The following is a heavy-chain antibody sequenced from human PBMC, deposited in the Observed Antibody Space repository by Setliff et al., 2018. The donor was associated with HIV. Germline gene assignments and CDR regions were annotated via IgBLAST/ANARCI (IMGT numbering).Heavy chain of an antibody. CDR3: AATYCRGGGRDCPQMYDY. Sequence: SETLSLTCAIYGGSSSGNYWSWIRQPPGKGLEWIGEINSSGTTNHNPFLKSRVTISVDTSKKQFSLKLKSVTAADSAIYYCAATYCRGGGRDCPQMYDYWGQGSLVTVSS. V-gene: IGHV4-34*01. D-gene: IGHD2-15*01. CDR2: INSSGTT. J-gene: IGHJ4*02. CDR1: GGSSSGNY.